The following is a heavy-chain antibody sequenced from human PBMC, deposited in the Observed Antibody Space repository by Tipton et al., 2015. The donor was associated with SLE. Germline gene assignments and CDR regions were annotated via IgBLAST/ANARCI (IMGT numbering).Heavy chain of an antibody. CDR2: ISYSGST. V-gene: IGHV4-39*07. D-gene: IGHD2-15*01. CDR1: GGSISSSSYY. CDR3: ARDWVAGYEGGAFDI. J-gene: IGHJ3*02. Sequence: TLSLTCTVSGGSISSSSYYWGWIRQPPGKGLEWIGSISYSGSTYYNPSPKSRVTISVDTSKNQFSLKLSSVTAADTAVYYCARDWVAGYEGGAFDIWGQGTMVTVSS.